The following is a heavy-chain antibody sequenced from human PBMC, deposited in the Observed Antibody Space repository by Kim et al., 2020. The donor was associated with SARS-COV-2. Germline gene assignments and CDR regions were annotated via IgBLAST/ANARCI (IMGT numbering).Heavy chain of an antibody. CDR2: INTNTGNP. CDR1: GYTFTSYA. J-gene: IGHJ3*02. Sequence: ASVKVSCKASGYTFTSYAMNWVRQAPGQGLEWMGWINTNTGNPTYAQGFTGRFVFSLDTSVSTAYLQISSLKAEDTAVYYCARPGWELLYDAFDIWGQGTMVTVSS. D-gene: IGHD2-15*01. V-gene: IGHV7-4-1*02. CDR3: ARPGWELLYDAFDI.